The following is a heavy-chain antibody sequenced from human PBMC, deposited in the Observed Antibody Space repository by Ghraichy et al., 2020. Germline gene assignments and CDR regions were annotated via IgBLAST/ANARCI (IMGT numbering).Heavy chain of an antibody. J-gene: IGHJ4*02. CDR2: IKNDGSEK. Sequence: GGSLRLSCAASGFTFSNYGMSWVRQAPGKGLEWVANIKNDGSEKYYVDSVKGRFTISRDNAKNSLYMQVNSLRAEDTAVYYCARYSTVSTGGSFDYWGQGTLVTVSS. V-gene: IGHV3-7*01. CDR3: ARYSTVSTGGSFDY. CDR1: GFTFSNYG. D-gene: IGHD4-17*01.